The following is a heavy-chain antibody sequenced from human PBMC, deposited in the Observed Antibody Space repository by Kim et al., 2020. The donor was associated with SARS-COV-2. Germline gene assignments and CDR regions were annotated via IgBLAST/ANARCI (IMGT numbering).Heavy chain of an antibody. CDR2: ISSSSSYI. D-gene: IGHD3-9*01. Sequence: GGSLRLSCAASGFTFSSYSMNWVRQAPGKGLEWVSSISSSSSYIYYADSVKGRFTISRDNAKNSLYLQMNSLRAEDTAVYYCARVDDILTGPFDYWGQGTLVTVSS. CDR1: GFTFSSYS. CDR3: ARVDDILTGPFDY. J-gene: IGHJ4*02. V-gene: IGHV3-21*01.